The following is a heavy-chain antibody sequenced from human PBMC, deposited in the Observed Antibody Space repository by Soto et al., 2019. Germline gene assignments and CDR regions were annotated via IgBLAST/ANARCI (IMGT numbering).Heavy chain of an antibody. CDR3: ARSEYQLLLN. CDR2: ISGHNGTT. D-gene: IGHD2-2*01. Sequence: QVQLVQSGAEVKKPGASVKVSCKASGYTFTTYGISWVRQAPGQGLGWMGWISGHNGTTKYAQKLQGRVTMTTDTSTSTAYMELRSLSSDDTAVYYCARSEYQLLLNWGPGTLVTVSS. CDR1: GYTFTTYG. V-gene: IGHV1-18*01. J-gene: IGHJ4*02.